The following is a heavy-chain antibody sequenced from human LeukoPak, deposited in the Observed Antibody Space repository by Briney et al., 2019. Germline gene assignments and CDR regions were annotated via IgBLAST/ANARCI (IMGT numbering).Heavy chain of an antibody. CDR3: ARAYLIDY. Sequence: TGRSLRLSCAASGFTFSSYGMYWVRQAPGKGLEWVAVIPHDGSNKYYADSVKGRFTISRDNSKNTLYLQMNSLRAEDTAVYYCARAYLIDYWGQGTLVTSPQ. CDR1: GFTFSSYG. CDR2: IPHDGSNK. J-gene: IGHJ4*02. V-gene: IGHV3-30*03. D-gene: IGHD3-16*01.